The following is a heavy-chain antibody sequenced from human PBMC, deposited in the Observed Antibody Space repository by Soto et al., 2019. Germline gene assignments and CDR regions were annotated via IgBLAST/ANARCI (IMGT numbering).Heavy chain of an antibody. D-gene: IGHD3-10*01. J-gene: IGHJ4*02. V-gene: IGHV3-48*02. CDR2: ISISSSTR. CDR1: GVTFSSYV. Sequence: EVQLVESGGGLVQPGGSLRLSCAASGVTFSSYVINWVRQAPGKGLEWVSYISISSSTRYYADSVRGRFTITRDNAKNSLYLQMNSLRDEDTAVYYWARGGGFFDYWCQGTLVTVSS. CDR3: ARGGGFFDY.